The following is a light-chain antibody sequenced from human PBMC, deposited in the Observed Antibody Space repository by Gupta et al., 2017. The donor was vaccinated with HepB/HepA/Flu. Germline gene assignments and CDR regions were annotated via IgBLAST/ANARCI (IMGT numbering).Light chain of an antibody. J-gene: IGLJ2*01. Sequence: QSALTQPASVSGSPGQSITISCTGTSNDVGGYNYVSWYQQHPGKAPKLMIYDVSNRPSGVSNRFSGYKSGNTASLTISGLQAEDEAYYYCSSYTSSSTVVFGGGTKLTVL. CDR3: SSYTSSSTVV. CDR1: SNDVGGYNY. CDR2: DVS. V-gene: IGLV2-14*03.